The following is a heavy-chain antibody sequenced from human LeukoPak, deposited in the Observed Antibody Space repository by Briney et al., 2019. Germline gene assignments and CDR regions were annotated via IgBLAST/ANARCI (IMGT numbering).Heavy chain of an antibody. CDR1: GGSISSSSYY. CDR2: IYYSGST. V-gene: IGHV4-39*01. CDR3: ARHGVAALQNWFDP. D-gene: IGHD2-15*01. Sequence: PSETLSLTCTVSGGSISSSSYYWGWIRQPPGKGLEWIGSIYYSGSTYYNPSLKSQVTISVDTSKNQFSLKLSSVTAADTAVYYCARHGVAALQNWFDPWGQGTLVTVSS. J-gene: IGHJ5*02.